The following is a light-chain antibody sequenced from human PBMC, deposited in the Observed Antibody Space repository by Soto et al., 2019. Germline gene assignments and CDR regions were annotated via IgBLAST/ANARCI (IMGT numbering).Light chain of an antibody. J-gene: IGLJ1*01. V-gene: IGLV2-8*01. CDR2: EVS. CDR3: SSYAGSNNYV. CDR1: SNDVGGYNY. Sequence: QSALTQPPSASGSPGQSVTISCTGTSNDVGGYNYVSWYQQHPGKAPKLMIYEVSKRPSGVPDRFSGYKSGNTASLTVSGLQDDDEADYYCSSYAGSNNYVFGTGTKLTVL.